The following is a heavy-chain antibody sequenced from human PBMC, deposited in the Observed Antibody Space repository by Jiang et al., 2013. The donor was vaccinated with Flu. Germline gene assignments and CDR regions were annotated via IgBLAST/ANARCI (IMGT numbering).Heavy chain of an antibody. CDR2: IYYSGST. J-gene: IGHJ4*02. V-gene: IGHV4-39*07. CDR1: GGPISSSSYY. D-gene: IGHD3-10*01. Sequence: LLKPSETLSLTCTVSGGPISSSSYYWGWIRQPPGKGLEWIGSIYYSGSTYYNPSLKSRVTISVDTSKNQFSLKLSSVTAADTAVYYCARRGYGSGSYGSWGQGTLVTVSS. CDR3: ARRGYGSGSYGS.